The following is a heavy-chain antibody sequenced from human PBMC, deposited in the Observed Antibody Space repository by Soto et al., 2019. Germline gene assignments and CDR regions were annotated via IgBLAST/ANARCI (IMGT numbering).Heavy chain of an antibody. J-gene: IGHJ6*02. CDR2: ISYDGSNK. D-gene: IGHD4-4*01. Sequence: QVQLVESGGGVVQPGRSLRLSCAASGFTFSSYGMHWVRQAPGKGLEWVAVISYDGSNKYYADSVKGRFTISRDNSKNTLYLHMNSLRAEGKAVYYCAKAVTTYLGYYYYGMKVRGHWTTVTGSS. V-gene: IGHV3-30*18. CDR3: AKAVTTYLGYYYYGMKV. CDR1: GFTFSSYG.